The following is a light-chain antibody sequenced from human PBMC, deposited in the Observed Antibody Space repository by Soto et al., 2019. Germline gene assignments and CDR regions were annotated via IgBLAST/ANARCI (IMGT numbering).Light chain of an antibody. CDR3: QHYNSYSEA. J-gene: IGKJ1*01. CDR2: KAS. V-gene: IGKV1-5*03. CDR1: QTISSW. Sequence: DIQMTQSHSTLSGSVGDRVTITYRASQTISSWLAWYQQKPGKAPKLLIYKASTLKSGVPSRFSGSGSGTEFTLTISSLQPDDFATYYCQHYNSYSEAFGQGTKVDNK.